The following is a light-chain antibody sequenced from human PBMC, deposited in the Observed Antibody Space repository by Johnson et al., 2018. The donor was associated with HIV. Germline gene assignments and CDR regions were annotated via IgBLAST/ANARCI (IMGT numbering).Light chain of an antibody. CDR3: GTWDSSLSVNYV. CDR2: ENN. V-gene: IGLV1-51*02. Sequence: QSVLTQPPSVSAAPGQKVTISCSGSNSNIGNNFVSWYQQFPGTAPRLLIYENNKRPSGIPDRFSGSKSGTSATLGITGLQTGDEADYYCGTWDSSLSVNYVFGTGTKVTVL. CDR1: NSNIGNNF. J-gene: IGLJ1*01.